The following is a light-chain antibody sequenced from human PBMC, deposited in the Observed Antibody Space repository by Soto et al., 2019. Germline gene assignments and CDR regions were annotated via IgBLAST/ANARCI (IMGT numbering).Light chain of an antibody. J-gene: IGKJ1*01. CDR3: HQRQSWPRT. Sequence: EIVLTQSPATLSSSPGETATLSCRASQSVGTRLAWYQHKPGQAPRLLIYYTSNRATGIPARFSGSGSGTDFTRTISSLAPEDFAIYYRHQRQSWPRTFGQGTKVEIK. CDR2: YTS. CDR1: QSVGTR. V-gene: IGKV3-11*01.